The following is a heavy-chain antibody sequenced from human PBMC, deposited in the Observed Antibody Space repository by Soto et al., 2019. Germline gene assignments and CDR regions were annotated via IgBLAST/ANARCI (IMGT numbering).Heavy chain of an antibody. V-gene: IGHV3-21*01. J-gene: IGHJ4*02. CDR1: GFTFSSYS. Sequence: EVQLVESGGGLVQPGGSLRLSCAASGFTFSSYSMNWVRQAPGKGLEWVSSISSSSSYIYYADSVKGRFTISRDNAKNSLYLQMNSLRAEDTAVYYCARSGSRDIVVVVAATPIDFDYWGQGTLVTVSS. D-gene: IGHD2-15*01. CDR2: ISSSSSYI. CDR3: ARSGSRDIVVVVAATPIDFDY.